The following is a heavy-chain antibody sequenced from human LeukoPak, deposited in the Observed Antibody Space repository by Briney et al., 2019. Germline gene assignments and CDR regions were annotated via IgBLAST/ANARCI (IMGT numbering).Heavy chain of an antibody. V-gene: IGHV1-69*02. D-gene: IGHD2-2*02. CDR3: ARGLSEYCSSTSCYTLNWFDP. Sequence: RASVKVSCKASGGTFSSDTISWVRQAPGQGLEWMGRIIPILGIANYAQKFQGRVTITADKSTITAYMELSSLRSEDTAVYYCARGLSEYCSSTSCYTLNWFDPWGQGTLVTVSS. CDR2: IIPILGIA. J-gene: IGHJ5*02. CDR1: GGTFSSDT.